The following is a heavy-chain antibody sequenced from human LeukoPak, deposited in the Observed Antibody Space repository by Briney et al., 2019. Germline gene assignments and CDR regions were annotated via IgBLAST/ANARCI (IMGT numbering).Heavy chain of an antibody. Sequence: ASVKVSFKASGGTFSSYAISWVRQAPGHALKWMGGIIPIFGTANYAQKFQGRITITTDESTSTAYTELSSLRSQDTAVYYCARNPIAAAGRWFDPWGQGTLVTVSS. CDR1: GGTFSSYA. V-gene: IGHV1-69*05. D-gene: IGHD6-13*01. J-gene: IGHJ5*02. CDR2: IIPIFGTA. CDR3: ARNPIAAAGRWFDP.